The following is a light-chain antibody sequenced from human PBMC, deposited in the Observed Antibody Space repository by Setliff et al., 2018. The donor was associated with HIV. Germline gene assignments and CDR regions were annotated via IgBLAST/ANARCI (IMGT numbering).Light chain of an antibody. J-gene: IGLJ1*01. CDR3: CSYAGSSTYYV. Sequence: QSVLAQAASVSGSPGQSITMSCTGTRSDVGGYNYVSWYQQHPGKAPKLMIYDVSNRPSGVSNRFSGSKSGNTASLTISGLQAEDEADYYCCSYAGSSTYYVFGTGTKVTV. V-gene: IGLV2-14*03. CDR2: DVS. CDR1: RSDVGGYNY.